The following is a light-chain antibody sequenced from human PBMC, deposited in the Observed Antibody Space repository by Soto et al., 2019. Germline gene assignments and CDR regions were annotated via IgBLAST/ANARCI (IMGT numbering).Light chain of an antibody. V-gene: IGLV2-14*03. CDR3: LSYTSRTPYV. Sequence: QSVLTQPASVSESPGQSITISCTGTSSDVGGSNFVSWYQQHPGKAPKLIIYDVANRPSGVSNRFSGSKSGSTASLIISRIQTADEADYACLSYTSRTPYVFGTGTKLTVL. CDR1: SSDVGGSNF. J-gene: IGLJ1*01. CDR2: DVA.